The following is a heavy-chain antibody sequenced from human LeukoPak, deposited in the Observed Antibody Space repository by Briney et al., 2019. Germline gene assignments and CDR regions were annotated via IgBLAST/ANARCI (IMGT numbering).Heavy chain of an antibody. CDR1: GYTFTSYD. J-gene: IGHJ4*02. D-gene: IGHD3-10*01. V-gene: IGHV1-8*01. CDR2: MNPNSGNT. Sequence: ASVKVSCNASGYTFTSYDINWGRQATGQGLGWMGGMNPNSGNTGYAQKFQGRVTMHRQTPISTAYMELSSLRSEDTAVYYCARGRGVRGVIIGWGQGTLVTVSS. CDR3: ARGRGVRGVIIG.